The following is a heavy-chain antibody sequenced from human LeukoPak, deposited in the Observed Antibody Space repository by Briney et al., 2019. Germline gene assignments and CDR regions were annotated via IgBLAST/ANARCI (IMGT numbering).Heavy chain of an antibody. CDR1: GFIFSTYW. Sequence: GGSLRLSCSASGFIFSTYWMNWVRQAPGKGLEWVANIKEDGSENDYADSVKGRFTISRDNAKNSVFLQMNSLRDEDTAVYYCARGLNTSPGVDYWGQGTLVTVSS. CDR2: IKEDGSEN. J-gene: IGHJ4*02. CDR3: ARGLNTSPGVDY. V-gene: IGHV3-7*01. D-gene: IGHD1/OR15-1a*01.